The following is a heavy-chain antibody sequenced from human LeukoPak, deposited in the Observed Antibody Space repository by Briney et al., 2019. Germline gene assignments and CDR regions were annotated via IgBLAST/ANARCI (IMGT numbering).Heavy chain of an antibody. CDR1: GFPFSTYG. Sequence: GRSLRLSCAASGFPFSTYGMHWVRQAPGKGLEWVAVIWYDGSSKNYVDSVKGRFTTSRDNSKNTLYLQMNSLRLEDTAVYYCARGGGERGMDVWGQGTTVSVSS. CDR2: IWYDGSSK. CDR3: ARGGGERGMDV. D-gene: IGHD2-21*01. J-gene: IGHJ6*02. V-gene: IGHV3-33*01.